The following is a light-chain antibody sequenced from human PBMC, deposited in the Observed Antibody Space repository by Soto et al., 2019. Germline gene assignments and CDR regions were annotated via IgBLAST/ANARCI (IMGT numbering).Light chain of an antibody. CDR3: ASYRRGPLYV. CDR1: SRDIGNYNY. V-gene: IGLV2-14*01. CDR2: EVT. Sequence: QSVLTQPASVSGSPGQSITISCTGTSRDIGNYNYVSWYQHHPGKAPKLMIYEVTSRPSGVSDRFSGSKSGMTASLTISGLQPEDEADYFCASYRRGPLYVFGTGTKVTVL. J-gene: IGLJ1*01.